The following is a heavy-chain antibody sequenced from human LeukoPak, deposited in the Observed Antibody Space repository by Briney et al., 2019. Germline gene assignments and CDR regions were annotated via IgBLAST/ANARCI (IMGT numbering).Heavy chain of an antibody. V-gene: IGHV1-24*01. J-gene: IGHJ4*02. Sequence: ASVKVSCKVSGYTLIALSIHWVRQAPGRGLEWMGGFDPEDGEKIYAQKFQGRFTMTEDTSTDTAYMELSSLRSDGTAVYYCASGFAYQYFDSWGQGTLVTVSS. CDR1: GYTLIALS. CDR2: FDPEDGEK. D-gene: IGHD2-2*01. CDR3: ASGFAYQYFDS.